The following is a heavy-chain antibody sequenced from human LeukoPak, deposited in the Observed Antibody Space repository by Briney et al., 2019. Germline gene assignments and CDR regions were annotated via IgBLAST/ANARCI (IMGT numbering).Heavy chain of an antibody. Sequence: GGSLRLSCAASGFTFSSDAMSWVRQAPGRGLEWVSSISTNSGSTNYADSVKGRFTISRDNSKNMVYLQMNSLRAEDTAVYYCAKNTSGTYLYYWGQGILVTVSS. CDR3: AKNTSGTYLYY. CDR2: ISTNSGST. CDR1: GFTFSSDA. J-gene: IGHJ4*02. D-gene: IGHD1-26*01. V-gene: IGHV3-23*01.